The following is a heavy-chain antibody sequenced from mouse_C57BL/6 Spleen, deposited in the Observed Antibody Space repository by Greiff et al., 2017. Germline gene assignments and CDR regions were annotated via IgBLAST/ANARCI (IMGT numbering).Heavy chain of an antibody. J-gene: IGHJ3*01. V-gene: IGHV5-4*01. D-gene: IGHD5-1*01. CDR3: ARDKSTSAWFAC. Sequence: EVMLVESGGGLVKPGGSLKLSCAASGFTFSSYAMSWVRQTPEKRLEWVATISDGGSYTYYPDNVKGRFTISRDNAKNNLYLQMSHLKSEDTAMYYCARDKSTSAWFACWGQGTLVTVSA. CDR1: GFTFSSYA. CDR2: ISDGGSYT.